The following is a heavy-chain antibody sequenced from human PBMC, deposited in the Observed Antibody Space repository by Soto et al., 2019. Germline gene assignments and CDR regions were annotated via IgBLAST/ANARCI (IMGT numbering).Heavy chain of an antibody. J-gene: IGHJ3*02. D-gene: IGHD3-10*01. CDR1: GYTFTSYG. CDR3: ARDKSVYYGSGSHDDAFDI. CDR2: ISAYNGNT. V-gene: IGHV1-18*01. Sequence: EASVKVSCKASGYTFTSYGISWVRQAPGQGLEWMGWISAYNGNTNYAQKLQGRVTMTTDTSTSTAYMELRSLRSDDTAVYYCARDKSVYYGSGSHDDAFDIWGQGTMVTVSS.